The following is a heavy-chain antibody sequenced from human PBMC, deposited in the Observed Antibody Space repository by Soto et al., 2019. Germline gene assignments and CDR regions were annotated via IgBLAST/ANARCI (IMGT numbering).Heavy chain of an antibody. J-gene: IGHJ4*02. V-gene: IGHV3-64D*06. D-gene: IGHD5-12*01. CDR3: VKDQGGYSGYVFDY. CDR2: ISSNGGST. CDR1: GFTFSSYA. Sequence: PGGSLRLSCSASGFTFSSYAIYWVRQAPGKGLEYVSVISSNGGSTYYADSVKGRFTISRDNSKNTLYLQMSSLRVEDTAVYYCVKDQGGYSGYVFDYWGQGTLVTVSS.